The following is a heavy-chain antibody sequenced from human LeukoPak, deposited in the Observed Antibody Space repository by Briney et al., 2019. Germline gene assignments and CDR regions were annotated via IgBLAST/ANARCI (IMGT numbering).Heavy chain of an antibody. J-gene: IGHJ4*02. D-gene: IGHD6-13*01. CDR1: GLTFSIYA. CDR3: ARELRIAAAGTIGGNYDY. V-gene: IGHV3-23*01. CDR2: ISGSGDST. Sequence: GGSLRLSCAASGLTFSIYAMSWVRQAPGKGLEWVSTISGSGDSTYYADSVKGRFTISRDNSKNTLYLQMNSLRAEDTAVYYCARELRIAAAGTIGGNYDYWGQGTLVTVSS.